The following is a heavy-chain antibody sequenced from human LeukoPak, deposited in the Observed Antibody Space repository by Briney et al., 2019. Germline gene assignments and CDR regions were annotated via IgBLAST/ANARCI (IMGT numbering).Heavy chain of an antibody. V-gene: IGHV4-39*01. CDR1: GGSISSSNYY. Sequence: SETLSLTCTVSGGSISSSNYYWGWIRQPPGKGLEWIGNIYYSGSTYYKPSLKTRVTISVDTSKNQFSLKLTSVTAADTAVYYFARHASVDGNWPRPLDYWGQGSLVTVSS. J-gene: IGHJ4*02. CDR2: IYYSGST. D-gene: IGHD6-19*01. CDR3: ARHASVDGNWPRPLDY.